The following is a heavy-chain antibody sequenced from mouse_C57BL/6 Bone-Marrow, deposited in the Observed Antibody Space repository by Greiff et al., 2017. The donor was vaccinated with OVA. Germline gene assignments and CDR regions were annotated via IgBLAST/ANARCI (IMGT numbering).Heavy chain of an antibody. CDR3: TTDDADYVFDY. Sequence: VQLQQSGAELVRPGASVKLSCTASGFNITDDYMHWVKQRPEQGLEWIGWIDPENGDTEYASKFQGKATITADTSSNTAYLQLSSLTSEDTAVYYCTTDDADYVFDYWGQGTTLTVSS. J-gene: IGHJ2*01. D-gene: IGHD2-4*01. CDR2: IDPENGDT. CDR1: GFNITDDY. V-gene: IGHV14-4*01.